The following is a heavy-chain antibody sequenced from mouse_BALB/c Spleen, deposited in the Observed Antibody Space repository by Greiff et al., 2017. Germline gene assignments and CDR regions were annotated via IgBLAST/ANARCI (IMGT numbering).Heavy chain of an antibody. Sequence: VQLQQSGAELVRPGALVKLSCKASGFNIKDYYMHWVKQRPEQGLEWIGWIDPENGNTIYDPKFQGKASITADTSSNTAYLQLSSLTSEDTAVYYCAIYGNYAWFAYWGQGTLVTVSA. CDR2: IDPENGNT. V-gene: IGHV14-1*02. CDR1: GFNIKDYY. D-gene: IGHD2-1*01. CDR3: AIYGNYAWFAY. J-gene: IGHJ3*01.